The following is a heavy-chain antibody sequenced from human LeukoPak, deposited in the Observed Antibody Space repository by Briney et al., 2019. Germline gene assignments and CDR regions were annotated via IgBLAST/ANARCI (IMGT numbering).Heavy chain of an antibody. CDR1: GGTFSSYT. CDR3: ARDLDYYGSGSYYNPVWFDP. V-gene: IGHV1-69*04. D-gene: IGHD3-10*01. Sequence: SVKVSCKASGGTFSSYTISWVRQAPGQGLEWMGRIIPILGIANYAQKFQGRVTITADKSTSTAYMELSSLRSEDTAVYCCARDLDYYGSGSYYNPVWFDPWGQGTLVTVSS. CDR2: IIPILGIA. J-gene: IGHJ5*02.